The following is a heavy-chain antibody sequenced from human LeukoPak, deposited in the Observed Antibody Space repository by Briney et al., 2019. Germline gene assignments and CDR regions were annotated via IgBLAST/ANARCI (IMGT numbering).Heavy chain of an antibody. Sequence: PSETLSLTCTVSAGSISSYYWTWIRQPPGKGLEWIGYIFPSGSAYYNPSLKTRVTISVDTSKNQFSLRLTSMTAADTAVYYCARRHHYSYFMDVWGKGTTVTVSS. CDR3: ARRHHYSYFMDV. V-gene: IGHV4-4*09. J-gene: IGHJ6*03. CDR2: IFPSGSA. CDR1: AGSISSYY.